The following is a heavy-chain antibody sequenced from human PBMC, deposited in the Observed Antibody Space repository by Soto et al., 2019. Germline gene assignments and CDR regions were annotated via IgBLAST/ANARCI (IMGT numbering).Heavy chain of an antibody. V-gene: IGHV4-59*01. CDR3: AGIPGGGYYYYGMDV. D-gene: IGHD2-2*01. CDR1: GGSISSYY. Sequence: SETLSLTCTVSGGSISSYYWSWIRQPPGKGLEWIGYIYYSGSTNYNPSLKSRVTISVDTSKNQFSLKLSSVIAADTAVYYCAGIPGGGYYYYGMDVWGQGTTVTVSS. CDR2: IYYSGST. J-gene: IGHJ6*02.